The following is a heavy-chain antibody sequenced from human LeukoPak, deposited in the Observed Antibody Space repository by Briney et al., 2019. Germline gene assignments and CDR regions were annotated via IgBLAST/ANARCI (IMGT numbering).Heavy chain of an antibody. V-gene: IGHV3-48*03. D-gene: IGHD1-1*01. CDR1: GFAISSDE. Sequence: GGSLRLSCAASGFAISSDEMNWARQAPGKGLEWVLHISIGGGAIYYADSVKGRFSISRDTAKNSLYLQMNSLRAEDTAIYYCARGGSSRPLAHWGQGTLVTVSS. CDR3: ARGGSSRPLAH. J-gene: IGHJ4*02. CDR2: ISIGGGAI.